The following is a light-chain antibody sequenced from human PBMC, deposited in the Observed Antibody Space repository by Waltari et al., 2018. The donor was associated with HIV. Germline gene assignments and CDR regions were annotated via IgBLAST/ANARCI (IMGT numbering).Light chain of an antibody. J-gene: IGKJ1*01. CDR1: RSVLYASNNKNY. Sequence: DIIMTQSPESLAVSLGGTATITCKSSRSVLYASNNKNYITWYQQKSGQPPNVLIYWASVRESVVPERFSGSGSGTDFTLTISNLQAEDVAIYYCHQYYSTSWTFGRGTRVEIK. V-gene: IGKV4-1*01. CDR3: HQYYSTSWT. CDR2: WAS.